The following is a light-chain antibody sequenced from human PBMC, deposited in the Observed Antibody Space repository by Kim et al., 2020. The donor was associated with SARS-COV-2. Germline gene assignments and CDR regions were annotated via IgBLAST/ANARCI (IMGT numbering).Light chain of an antibody. CDR2: RND. Sequence: GQRDTISCSGSSSNIGSNYVYWYQQLPGTAPKLLICRNDQRPSGVPDRFSGSKSGTSASLAISGLRSEDEADYYCATWDDSLSAHVFGTGTKVTVL. J-gene: IGLJ1*01. V-gene: IGLV1-47*01. CDR1: SSNIGSNY. CDR3: ATWDDSLSAHV.